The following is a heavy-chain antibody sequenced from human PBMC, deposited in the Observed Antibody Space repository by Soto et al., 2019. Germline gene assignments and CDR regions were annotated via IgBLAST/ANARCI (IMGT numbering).Heavy chain of an antibody. CDR2: ISSSSSTI. CDR1: GFTFSSYS. Sequence: PGGSLRLSCAASGFTFSSYSMNWVRQAPGKGLEWVSYISSSSSTIYYADSVKGRFTISRDNAKNSLYLQMNSLRDEDTAVYYCARDRIWFGEAPKYYYYYYGMDVWGQGTTVTVSS. J-gene: IGHJ6*02. D-gene: IGHD3-10*01. V-gene: IGHV3-48*02. CDR3: ARDRIWFGEAPKYYYYYYGMDV.